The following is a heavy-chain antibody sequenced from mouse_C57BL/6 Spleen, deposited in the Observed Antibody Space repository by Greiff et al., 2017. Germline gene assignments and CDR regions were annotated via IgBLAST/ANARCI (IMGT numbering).Heavy chain of an antibody. D-gene: IGHD2-3*01. V-gene: IGHV7-3*01. J-gene: IGHJ1*03. CDR2: IRNKANGYNS. CDR3: ARSGLLPSWYFDV. Sequence: EVKLVESGGGLVQPGGSLSLSCAASGFTFTDYYMSWVRQPPGKALEWLGFIRNKANGYNSEHRASVTGRFTISRDNSQSILYLQMNALRAEDSATYYCARSGLLPSWYFDVWGTGTTVTVSS. CDR1: GFTFTDYY.